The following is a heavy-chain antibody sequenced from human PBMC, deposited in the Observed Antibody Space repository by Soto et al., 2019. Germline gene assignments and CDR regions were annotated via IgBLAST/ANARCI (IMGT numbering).Heavy chain of an antibody. J-gene: IGHJ6*02. CDR2: IYYSGST. V-gene: IGHV4-30-4*01. D-gene: IGHD3-3*01. Sequence: SETLSLTCTVSGGSISSGDYYWSWIRQPPGKGLEWIGYIYYSGSTYYNPSLKSRVTISVDTSKNQFSLKLSSVTAADTAVYYCARDNILGILYGGMDVWGQGTTVTVYS. CDR1: GGSISSGDYY. CDR3: ARDNILGILYGGMDV.